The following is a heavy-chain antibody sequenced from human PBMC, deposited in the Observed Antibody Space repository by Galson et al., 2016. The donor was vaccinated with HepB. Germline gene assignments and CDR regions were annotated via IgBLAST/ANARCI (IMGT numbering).Heavy chain of an antibody. CDR3: ARLGLGWEFLSYYYGMDV. Sequence: QSGAEVKKPGESLRISCKGSGYTFTSYWIGWVRQMPGKGLEWLGIIYPCDSDTRYSPSFQGRVNISVDKSISTAYLQWSSLKASDTAMYYCARLGLGWEFLSYYYGMDVWGQGTTVIVSS. CDR1: GYTFTSYW. V-gene: IGHV5-51*01. D-gene: IGHD3-10*01. CDR2: IYPCDSDT. J-gene: IGHJ6*02.